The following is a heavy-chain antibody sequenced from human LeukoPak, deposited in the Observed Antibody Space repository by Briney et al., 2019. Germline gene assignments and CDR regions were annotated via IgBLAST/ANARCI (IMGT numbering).Heavy chain of an antibody. V-gene: IGHV3-23*01. J-gene: IGHJ6*02. Sequence: GGSLRLSCAASGFTFSSYAMTWVRQAPGRGLEWVSASTGSGGTTYYADSVMGRFTISRDNSKNTLYLQMNSLRAEDTAVYYCAKLQSDGLRAYYGMDVWGQGTTVTVSS. CDR1: GFTFSSYA. CDR3: AKLQSDGLRAYYGMDV. CDR2: STGSGGTT. D-gene: IGHD4-17*01.